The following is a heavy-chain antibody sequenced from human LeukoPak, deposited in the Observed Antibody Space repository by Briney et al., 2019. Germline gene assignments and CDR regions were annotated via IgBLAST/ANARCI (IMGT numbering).Heavy chain of an antibody. D-gene: IGHD3-22*01. CDR2: IWYDGSNK. CDR3: ARDKWRENYDSSGYCDY. V-gene: IGHV3-33*01. CDR1: GFIFSSYG. J-gene: IGHJ4*02. Sequence: GGSLRLSCEASGFIFSSYGMHWVRQAPGKGLEWVAVIWYDGSNKYYADSVKGRFTISRDNSKNTLYLQMNSLRAEDTAVYYCARDKWRENYDSSGYCDYWGQGTLVTVSS.